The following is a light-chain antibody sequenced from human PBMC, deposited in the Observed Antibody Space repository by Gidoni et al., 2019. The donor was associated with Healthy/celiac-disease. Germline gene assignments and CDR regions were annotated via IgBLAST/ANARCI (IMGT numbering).Light chain of an antibody. Sequence: EIVMTQSPATLSVSPGERATLSCRASQSVSSNLAWYQQKPGQAPRLLIYGASTRATGSPARFSGSGCGTEFTLTISSLQSEDFAVYYCQQYNNWRWTFGQGTKVEIK. J-gene: IGKJ1*01. CDR2: GAS. CDR3: QQYNNWRWT. V-gene: IGKV3-15*01. CDR1: QSVSSN.